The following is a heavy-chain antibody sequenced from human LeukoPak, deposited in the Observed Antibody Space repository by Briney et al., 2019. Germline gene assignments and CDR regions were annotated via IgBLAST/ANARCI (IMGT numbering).Heavy chain of an antibody. CDR1: GYTFTGYY. V-gene: IGHV1-2*02. Sequence: GASVKVSCKASGYTFTGYYMHWVRQAPGQGLEWMGWINPNSGGTNYAQKFHGRVAMTRDTSTTTVYMELSSLRSEDTAVYYCARSLDYDNSGGHHWGQGTLVTVSS. J-gene: IGHJ5*02. CDR3: ARSLDYDNSGGHH. CDR2: INPNSGGT. D-gene: IGHD3-22*01.